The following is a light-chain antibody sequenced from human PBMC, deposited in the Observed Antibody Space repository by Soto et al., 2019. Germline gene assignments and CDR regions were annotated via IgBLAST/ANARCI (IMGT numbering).Light chain of an antibody. J-gene: IGKJ1*01. Sequence: EIVMTQSPGTLSLSPGERATLSCRASQSVSSYLAWCQQKPGQAPRLLISDASDRATGIPDRFSGSGSGTDFTLTISRLVPEDFAVYYCQQYGDSPVTFGQGTKVDIK. CDR2: DAS. CDR3: QQYGDSPVT. V-gene: IGKV3-20*01. CDR1: QSVSSY.